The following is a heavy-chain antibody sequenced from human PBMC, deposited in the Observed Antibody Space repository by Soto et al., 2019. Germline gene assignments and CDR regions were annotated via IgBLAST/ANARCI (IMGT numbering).Heavy chain of an antibody. CDR1: GGSLSSYY. Sequence: PSETLSLTCTFSGGSLSSYYWTWIRQSPGKGLEWIGYVYFSGNTNYNPSLKSRVTISIDTSKNQFSLRLASVTAADTAFYYCGSVRPSGYVLSWGQGTLVTAP. CDR2: VYFSGNT. CDR3: GSVRPSGYVLS. V-gene: IGHV4-59*01. D-gene: IGHD6-25*01. J-gene: IGHJ5*02.